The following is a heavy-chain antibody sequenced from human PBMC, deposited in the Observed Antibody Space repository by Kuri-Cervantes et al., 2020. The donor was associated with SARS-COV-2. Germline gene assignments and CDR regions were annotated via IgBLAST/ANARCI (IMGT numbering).Heavy chain of an antibody. CDR1: GYTFTSYG. D-gene: IGHD2-2*02. V-gene: IGHV1-18*04. J-gene: IGHJ3*02. CDR3: ARASVPAAIGGDAFDI. Sequence: ASVKVSCKASGYTFTSYGISWVRQAPGQGLEWMGWISAYNGNTNYAQKLQGRVTMTTDTSTSTAYMELRSLRSDDTAVYYCARASVPAAIGGDAFDIWGQGTMVTVSS. CDR2: ISAYNGNT.